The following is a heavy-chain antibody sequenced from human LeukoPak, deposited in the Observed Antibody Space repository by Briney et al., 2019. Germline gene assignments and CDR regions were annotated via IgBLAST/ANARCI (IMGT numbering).Heavy chain of an antibody. CDR2: IYWDEDK. Sequence: VSGPTLANPTQTLTLTCTFSGFSLSTSGVGVGWIRQPPGKALEWLALIYWDEDKRYSPSLKSRLTITKDTSRNQVVLTVTNMDPVDTATYYCAHRTLYGSRSSSFDYWGQGTLVTVSS. CDR1: GFSLSTSGVG. V-gene: IGHV2-5*02. D-gene: IGHD3-10*01. J-gene: IGHJ4*02. CDR3: AHRTLYGSRSSSFDY.